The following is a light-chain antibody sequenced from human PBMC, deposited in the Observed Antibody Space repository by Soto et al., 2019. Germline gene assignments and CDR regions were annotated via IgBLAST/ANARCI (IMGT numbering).Light chain of an antibody. Sequence: DIQMTQSPSTLPASVGDRVTITCRASQTISSWLAWYQQKPGKAPDLLIYDASRLAGGVPSRFSGSESGTEFTLTIGSLQTDDFAPYFCQQYSNYSTFGQGTQVDIX. CDR1: QTISSW. CDR2: DAS. CDR3: QQYSNYST. J-gene: IGKJ1*01. V-gene: IGKV1-5*01.